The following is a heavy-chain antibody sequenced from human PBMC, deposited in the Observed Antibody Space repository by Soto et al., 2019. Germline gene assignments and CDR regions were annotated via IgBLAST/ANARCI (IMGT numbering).Heavy chain of an antibody. V-gene: IGHV3-64*01. CDR3: ARDRKGELSLYLNAFDI. CDR1: GFTFSSYA. J-gene: IGHJ3*02. CDR2: ISSNGGST. D-gene: IGHD3-16*02. Sequence: GSLRLSCAASGFTFSSYAMHWVRQAPGKGLEYVSAISSNGGSTYYANSVKGRFTISRDNSKNTLYLQMGSLRAEDMAVYYCARDRKGELSLYLNAFDIWGQGTMVTVSS.